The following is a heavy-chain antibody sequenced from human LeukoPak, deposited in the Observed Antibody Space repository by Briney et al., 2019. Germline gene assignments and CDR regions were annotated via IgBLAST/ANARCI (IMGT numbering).Heavy chain of an antibody. D-gene: IGHD2-21*02. J-gene: IGHJ3*02. Sequence: SETLSLTCTVSGGSISSSSYYWGWIRQPPGKGLEWIGSIYYSGSTNYNPSLKSRVTISVDTSKNQFSLKLSSVTAADTAVYYCARDMAVTGAFDIWGQGTMVTVSS. CDR1: GGSISSSSYY. CDR3: ARDMAVTGAFDI. CDR2: IYYSGST. V-gene: IGHV4-39*07.